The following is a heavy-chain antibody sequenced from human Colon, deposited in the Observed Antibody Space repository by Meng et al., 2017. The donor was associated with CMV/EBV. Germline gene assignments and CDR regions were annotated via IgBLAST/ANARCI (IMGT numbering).Heavy chain of an antibody. CDR2: IYAGGRST. CDR3: AKGSLEWLYYGMDV. D-gene: IGHD3-3*01. CDR1: GFTFSNHA. J-gene: IGHJ6*02. V-gene: IGHV3-23*03. Sequence: GGSLRLSCAGSGFTFSNHAMSWVRRAPGKGLEWVSVIYAGGRSTYFADSVKGRFIISRDDSKNTLYMEMNSLRAEDTAVYYCAKGSLEWLYYGMDVWGQGTTVTVSS.